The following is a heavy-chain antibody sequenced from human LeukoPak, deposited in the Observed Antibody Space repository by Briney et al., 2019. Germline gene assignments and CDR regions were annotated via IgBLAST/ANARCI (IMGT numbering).Heavy chain of an antibody. Sequence: ASVKVSCKVSGYTLTEVSMHWVRQAPGKGREWMGGFDPEDGETTYAQKFQGRVTMTEDTSTDTAYMELSSLSSEDTAVYYCATATHHFYMDVWGKGTTVTVSS. J-gene: IGHJ6*03. V-gene: IGHV1-24*01. CDR3: ATATHHFYMDV. CDR1: GYTLTEVS. CDR2: FDPEDGET.